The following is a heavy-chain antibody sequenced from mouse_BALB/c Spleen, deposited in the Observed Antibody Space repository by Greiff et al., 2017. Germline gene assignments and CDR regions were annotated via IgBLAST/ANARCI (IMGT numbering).Heavy chain of an antibody. V-gene: IGHV2-2*02. Sequence: QVQLQQSGPGLVQPSQSLSITCTVSGFSLTSYGVHWVRQSPGKGLEWLGVIWSGGSTDYNAAFISRLSISKDNSKSQVFFKMNSLQANDTAIYYCARGLGRYYAMDYWGQGTSVTVSS. D-gene: IGHD4-1*01. CDR2: IWSGGST. CDR1: GFSLTSYG. CDR3: ARGLGRYYAMDY. J-gene: IGHJ4*01.